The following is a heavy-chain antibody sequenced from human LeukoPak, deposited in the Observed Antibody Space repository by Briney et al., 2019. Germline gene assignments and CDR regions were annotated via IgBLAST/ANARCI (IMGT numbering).Heavy chain of an antibody. CDR1: GFSLRTRGMR. Sequence: GSGPALVKPTQTLTLTCTFSGFSLRTRGMRVSWIRQPPGKALEWLARIDWDDDKFYSTSLKTRLTISKDTSKNQVVLTMTNMDPVDTATYYCARTAYGSDPLYDYWGQGTLVTVSS. V-gene: IGHV2-70*04. CDR2: IDWDDDK. CDR3: ARTAYGSDPLYDY. D-gene: IGHD3-10*01. J-gene: IGHJ4*02.